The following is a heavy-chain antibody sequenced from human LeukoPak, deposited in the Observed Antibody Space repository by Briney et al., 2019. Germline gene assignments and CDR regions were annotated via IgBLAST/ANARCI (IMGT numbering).Heavy chain of an antibody. D-gene: IGHD6-13*01. CDR1: GYTFTSYD. V-gene: IGHV1-8*01. CDR3: GRKRDPGIAAAGRFDY. J-gene: IGHJ4*02. Sequence: ASVKVSCKASGYTFTSYDINWVRQATGQGLEWMGWMNPNSGNTGYAQKFQGRVTMTRNTSISTAYMELSSLRSDDTAVYYCGRKRDPGIAAAGRFDYWGQGTLVTVSS. CDR2: MNPNSGNT.